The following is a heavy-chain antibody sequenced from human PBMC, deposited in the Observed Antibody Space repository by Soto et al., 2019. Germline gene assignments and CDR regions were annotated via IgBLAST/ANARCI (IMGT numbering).Heavy chain of an antibody. V-gene: IGHV3-9*01. D-gene: IGHD3-10*01. Sequence: VQVVASGGGLVQPGRSLRLSCAVSGFRFEQYVMHWVRQAPGKGLECVSTVSPTGDTVAYADSVEGRFTVSRDNAKNSLYLQMNSLKGDDTAVYYCFKDAPNGSIDDWGQGTLVTVSS. CDR2: VSPTGDTV. J-gene: IGHJ4*02. CDR1: GFRFEQYV. CDR3: FKDAPNGSIDD.